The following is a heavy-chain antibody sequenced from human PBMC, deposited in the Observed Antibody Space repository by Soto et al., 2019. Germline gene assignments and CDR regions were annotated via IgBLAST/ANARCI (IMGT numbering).Heavy chain of an antibody. D-gene: IGHD5-12*01. J-gene: IGHJ3*02. CDR1: GFTFSSYA. CDR2: ISGSGGST. CDR3: AKDRVPEGGYDEYAFDI. V-gene: IGHV3-23*01. Sequence: GGSLRLSCAASGFTFSSYAMSWVRQAPGKGLEWVSAISGSGGSTYYADSVKGRFTISRDNSKNTLYLQMNSLRAEDTAVYYCAKDRVPEGGYDEYAFDIWGQGTMVTVSS.